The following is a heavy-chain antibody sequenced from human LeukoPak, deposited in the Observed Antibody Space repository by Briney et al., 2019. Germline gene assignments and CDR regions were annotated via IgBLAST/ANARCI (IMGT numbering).Heavy chain of an antibody. J-gene: IGHJ4*02. CDR2: IYYSGST. V-gene: IGHV4-39*07. D-gene: IGHD3-3*01. CDR3: ARDPGEAPTKVPFWPY. Sequence: PSETLSLTCTVSGGSISSSSYYWGWIRQPPGKGLEWIGSIYYSGSTYYNPSLKSRVTISVDTSKNQFSLKLSSVTAADTAVYYCARDPGEAPTKVPFWPYWGQGTLVTVSS. CDR1: GGSISSSSYY.